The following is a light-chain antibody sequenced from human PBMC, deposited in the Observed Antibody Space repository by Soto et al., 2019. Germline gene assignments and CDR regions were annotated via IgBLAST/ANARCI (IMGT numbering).Light chain of an antibody. CDR1: QDISNY. CDR2: DAS. CDR3: QQYDNHLFT. J-gene: IGKJ3*01. Sequence: DXQXTQSXSSXSAXVGXRVXXTCXASQDISNYLNWYQQKPGKAPKLLIYDASNLETGVPSRFSGSGSGTDFTFTISSLQPEDIATYYCQQYDNHLFTFGPGTKVDIK. V-gene: IGKV1-33*01.